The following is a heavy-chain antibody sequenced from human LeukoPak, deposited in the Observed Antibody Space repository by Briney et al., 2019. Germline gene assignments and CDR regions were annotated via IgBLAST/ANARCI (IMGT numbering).Heavy chain of an antibody. CDR1: GGTFSSYS. CDR2: ISSSSSYI. CDR3: ASYDFWSGYSFDY. V-gene: IGHV3-21*01. J-gene: IGHJ4*02. D-gene: IGHD3-3*01. Sequence: ASVKVSCKASGGTFSSYSMNWVRQAPGKGLEWVSSISSSSSYIYYADSVKGRFTISRDNAKNSLYLQMNSLRAEDTAVYYCASYDFWSGYSFDYWGQGTLVTVSS.